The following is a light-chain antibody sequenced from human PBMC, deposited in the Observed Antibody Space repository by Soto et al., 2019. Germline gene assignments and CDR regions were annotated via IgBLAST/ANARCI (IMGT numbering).Light chain of an antibody. CDR3: QHYNSYSYI. V-gene: IGKV1-5*03. Sequence: DIQLTQSPSTLSASAGDRVTVTCRASQSIGTWLAWYQQKPGKAPDLLIYKASSLESGVPSRFSGSGSGTEFTLTISSLQPDDFATYYCQHYNSYSYIFGQGTKLEVK. J-gene: IGKJ2*01. CDR2: KAS. CDR1: QSIGTW.